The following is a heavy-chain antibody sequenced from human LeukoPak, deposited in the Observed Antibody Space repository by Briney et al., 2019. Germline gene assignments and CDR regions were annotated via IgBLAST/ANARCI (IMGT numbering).Heavy chain of an antibody. CDR2: IRYDGLNK. V-gene: IGHV3-30*02. Sequence: PGGSLRLSCAASGFSLSSYGMHWVRQAPGKGPEWVAFIRYDGLNKTYADSVKGRFTISIDTSKNTLSLQMDSLRPEDTSVYYCVLVMITFGHYFDYWGQGTLVTVSS. CDR1: GFSLSSYG. J-gene: IGHJ4*02. CDR3: VLVMITFGHYFDY. D-gene: IGHD3-16*01.